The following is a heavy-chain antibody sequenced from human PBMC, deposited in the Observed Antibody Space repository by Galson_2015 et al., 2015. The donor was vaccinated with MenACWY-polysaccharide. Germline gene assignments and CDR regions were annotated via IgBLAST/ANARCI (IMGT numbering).Heavy chain of an antibody. CDR1: GFTFSTSV. CDR2: ISDSGGNT. Sequence: SLRLSRAASGFTFSTSVMNWVRQAPGQGLEWVSSISDSGGNTYFADSVRGRFTISRDNSKNTQFLQMNSLRADDAALYYCAKARVVRDGSDAFDYWGQGTLVTVSS. CDR3: AKARVVRDGSDAFDY. D-gene: IGHD5-24*01. V-gene: IGHV3-23*01. J-gene: IGHJ4*02.